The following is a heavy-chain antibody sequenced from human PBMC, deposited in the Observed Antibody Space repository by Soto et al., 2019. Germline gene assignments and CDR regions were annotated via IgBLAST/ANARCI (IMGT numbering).Heavy chain of an antibody. CDR2: IYHSGST. J-gene: IGHJ5*02. V-gene: IGHV4-30-2*01. D-gene: IGHD4-17*01. CDR1: GGSISSGGYS. Sequence: SETLSLTCAVSGGSISSGGYSWSWIRQPPGKGLEWIGYIYHSGSTYYNPSLKSRVTISVDRSKNQFSLKLSSVTAADTAVYYCARGLGYGDYPYNWFAPWGQGTLVTVSS. CDR3: ARGLGYGDYPYNWFAP.